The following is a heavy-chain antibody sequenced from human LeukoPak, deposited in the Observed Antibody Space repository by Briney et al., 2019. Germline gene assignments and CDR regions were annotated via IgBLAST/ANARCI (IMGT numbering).Heavy chain of an antibody. CDR1: GGSISSSSYY. D-gene: IGHD2-21*02. J-gene: IGHJ3*02. V-gene: IGHV4-61*01. Sequence: SETLSLTCTVSGGSISSSSYYWSWIRQPPGKGLEWIGYVYYSGSTNYNPSLKSRVTISIDTSKKQFSLKLTSVTAADTAVYYCARGVVTAIPGADAFDIWGQGTMVTVSS. CDR2: VYYSGST. CDR3: ARGVVTAIPGADAFDI.